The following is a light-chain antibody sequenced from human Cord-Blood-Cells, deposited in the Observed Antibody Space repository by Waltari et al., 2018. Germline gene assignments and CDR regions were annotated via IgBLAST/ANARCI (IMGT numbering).Light chain of an antibody. CDR1: QSVSSSY. Sequence: IVLTQSPGTLSLSPGERATLSCRASQSVSSSYLAWYQQKPGQAPRSLIYGASISATGIPDRFSGSGSGTDFTLTISRLEPEDFAVYYCQQYGSSPYTFGQGTKLEIK. J-gene: IGKJ2*01. CDR2: GAS. V-gene: IGKV3-20*01. CDR3: QQYGSSPYT.